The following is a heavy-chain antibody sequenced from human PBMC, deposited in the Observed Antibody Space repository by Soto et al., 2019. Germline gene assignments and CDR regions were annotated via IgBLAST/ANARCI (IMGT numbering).Heavy chain of an antibody. J-gene: IGHJ4*02. CDR2: IGSDGRRD. CDR3: ARDDDYGDNGLDY. Sequence: QVQLVESGEAWSSRGGSLRLSCAASGFTFGRHGMHWVRQAPGKGLEWVAVIGSDGRRDSYADSVKGRFTISRDNGQNTLYLQMNSLRAEDTAVYYCARDDDYGDNGLDYWGQGTLVTVSS. V-gene: IGHV3-33*01. CDR1: GFTFGRHG. D-gene: IGHD4-17*01.